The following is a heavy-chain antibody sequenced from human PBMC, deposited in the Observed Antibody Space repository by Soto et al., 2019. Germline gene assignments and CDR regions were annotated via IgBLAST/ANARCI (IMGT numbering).Heavy chain of an antibody. CDR1: GFTFSSYG. Sequence: GGSLRLSCAASGFTFSSYGMHWVRQAPGKGLEWVAVIWYDGSNKYYADSVKGRFTISRDNSKNTLYLQMNSLRAEDTAVYYCARDPPEPLAAAGTLRYYFDYWGQGTLVTVSS. D-gene: IGHD6-13*01. CDR3: ARDPPEPLAAAGTLRYYFDY. V-gene: IGHV3-33*01. J-gene: IGHJ4*02. CDR2: IWYDGSNK.